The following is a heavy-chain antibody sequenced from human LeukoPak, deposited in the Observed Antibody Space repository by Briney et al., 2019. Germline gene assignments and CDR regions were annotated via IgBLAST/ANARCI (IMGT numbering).Heavy chain of an antibody. Sequence: GGSLRLSCAASGFTFSSYWMHCVREAPGKGLVWVSRLIKDGSSTSYADSVKGRFTFSRDNAKNALSLQMNSLRAGDTAVYYCARANTYYYDSSGYSVDYWGQGTLVTVSS. CDR2: LIKDGSST. CDR1: GFTFSSYW. D-gene: IGHD3-22*01. J-gene: IGHJ4*02. CDR3: ARANTYYYDSSGYSVDY. V-gene: IGHV3-74*01.